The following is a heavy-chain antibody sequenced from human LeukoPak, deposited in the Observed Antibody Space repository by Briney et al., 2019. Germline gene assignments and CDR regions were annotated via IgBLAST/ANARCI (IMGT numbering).Heavy chain of an antibody. V-gene: IGHV3-74*01. CDR1: GFTFSSYA. D-gene: IGHD3-10*01. CDR3: ARFDGSGSPTP. CDR2: ISSDGSST. Sequence: GGSLRLSCAASGFTFSSYAMSWVRQAPGKGLVWVSRISSDGSSTAYADSVKGRFTISRDNAKSTLYLQMNSLRADDTAVYYCARFDGSGSPTPWGQGALVTVSS. J-gene: IGHJ5*02.